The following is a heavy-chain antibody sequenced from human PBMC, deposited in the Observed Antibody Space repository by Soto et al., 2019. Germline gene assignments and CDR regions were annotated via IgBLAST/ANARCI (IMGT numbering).Heavy chain of an antibody. Sequence: QITLKESGPTLVKPTQTLTLTCTFSGFSLSTSGVGVGWIRQPPGKALEWLALIYWDDDKRYSPSLKSRLTTXKXXSRPPLGVTIDTMDTVDTTTYHWAHKRDGHRGSKYWGRGTLVTVSS. CDR1: GFSLSTSGVG. CDR3: AHKRDGHRGSKY. J-gene: IGHJ4*02. V-gene: IGHV2-5*02. CDR2: IYWDDDK.